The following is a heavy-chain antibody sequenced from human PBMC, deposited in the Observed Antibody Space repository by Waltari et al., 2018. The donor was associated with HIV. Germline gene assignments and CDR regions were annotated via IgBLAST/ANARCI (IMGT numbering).Heavy chain of an antibody. V-gene: IGHV4-31*02. CDR1: GASIEGGGSY. J-gene: IGHJ4*02. CDR2: VYYTGAT. D-gene: IGHD3-10*01. CDR3: ARGSGWTPQLSYFDL. Sequence: QVQLRQSGPRLVEPAETLSPTCVLSGASIEGGGSYWSWIRHYPGKGLEWIGYVYYTGATYYNPSLRSRVFMSIDTSQNQFSLHLSSVTAPDTAVYFCARGSGWTPQLSYFDLWGQGISVTVSS.